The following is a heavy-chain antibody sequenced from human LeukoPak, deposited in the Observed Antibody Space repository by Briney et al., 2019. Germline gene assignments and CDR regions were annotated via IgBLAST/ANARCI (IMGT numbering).Heavy chain of an antibody. D-gene: IGHD4-11*01. CDR3: AKDLSVTTAGYFDY. CDR2: TRYDGSNK. J-gene: IGHJ4*02. Sequence: QPGGSLRLSCAASGFTFSSYAMSWVRQAPGKGLEWVAFTRYDGSNKYYADSVKGRFTISRDNSKNTLYLQMKSLRVEDTAVYYCAKDLSVTTAGYFDYWGQGTLVTVSS. CDR1: GFTFSSYA. V-gene: IGHV3-30*02.